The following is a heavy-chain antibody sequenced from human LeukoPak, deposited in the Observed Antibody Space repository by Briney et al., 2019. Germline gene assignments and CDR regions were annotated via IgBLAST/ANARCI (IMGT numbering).Heavy chain of an antibody. J-gene: IGHJ6*03. CDR2: IIPILGIA. D-gene: IGHD3-10*01. CDR3: ASTYYYGSGSYFPDYYYYMDD. CDR1: GGTFSSYT. V-gene: IGHV1-69*02. Sequence: SVKVSCKASGGTFSSYTISWVRQAPGQGLEWMGRIIPILGIANYAQKFQGRVTITADKSTSTAYMELSSLRSEDTAVYYCASTYYYGSGSYFPDYYYYMDDGGKGTTVTVSS.